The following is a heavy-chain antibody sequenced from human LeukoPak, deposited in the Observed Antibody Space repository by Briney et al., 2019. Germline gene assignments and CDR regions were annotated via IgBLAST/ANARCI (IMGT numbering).Heavy chain of an antibody. CDR1: GGSISSGGYY. CDR3: ASSSTDYYYYYMDV. CDR2: IYYSGST. D-gene: IGHD6-6*01. V-gene: IGHV4-61*08. J-gene: IGHJ6*03. Sequence: SETLSLTCTVSGGSISSGGYYWSWIRQHPGKGMEWIGYIYYSGSTNYNPSLKSRVTISVDTSKNQFSLKLSSVTAADTAVYYCASSSTDYYYYYMDVWGKGTTVTVSS.